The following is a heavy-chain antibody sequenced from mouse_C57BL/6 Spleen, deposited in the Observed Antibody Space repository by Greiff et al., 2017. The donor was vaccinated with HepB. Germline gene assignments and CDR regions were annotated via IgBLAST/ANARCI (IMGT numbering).Heavy chain of an antibody. J-gene: IGHJ4*01. V-gene: IGHV1-81*01. Sequence: VKLVESGAELARPGASVKLSCKASGYTFTSYGISWVKQRTGQGLEWIGEIYPRSGNTYYNEKFKGKATLTADKSSSTAYMELRSLTSEDSAVYFCARRTTVPYYAMDYWGQGTSVTVSS. CDR3: ARRTTVPYYAMDY. CDR1: GYTFTSYG. CDR2: IYPRSGNT. D-gene: IGHD1-1*01.